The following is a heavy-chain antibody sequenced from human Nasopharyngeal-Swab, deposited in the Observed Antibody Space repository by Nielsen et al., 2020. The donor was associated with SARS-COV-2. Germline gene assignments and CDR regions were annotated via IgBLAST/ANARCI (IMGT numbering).Heavy chain of an antibody. V-gene: IGHV3-9*01. D-gene: IGHD3-22*01. CDR3: AKDMYYYDSSGFDY. Sequence: SLKISCAASGFTFDDYAMHWVRQAPGKGLEWVSGISWNSGSIGYADSVKGRFTISRDNAKNSLYLQMNSLRAEDTALYYCAKDMYYYDSSGFDYWGQGTLVTVSS. J-gene: IGHJ4*02. CDR2: ISWNSGSI. CDR1: GFTFDDYA.